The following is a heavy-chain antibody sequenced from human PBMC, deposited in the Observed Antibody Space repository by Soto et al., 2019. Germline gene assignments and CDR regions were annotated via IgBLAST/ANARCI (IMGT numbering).Heavy chain of an antibody. CDR1: GFTFSSYG. D-gene: IGHD2-2*02. CDR3: AKVMTYCSSTSSYSGYYYGMDV. Sequence: GGSLRLSCAASGFTFSSYGMHWVRQAPGKGLEWVAVISYDGSNKYYADSVKGRFTISRDNSKNTLYLQMNSLRAEDTAVYYCAKVMTYCSSTSSYSGYYYGMDVWGPGTTVTVSS. J-gene: IGHJ6*02. V-gene: IGHV3-30*18. CDR2: ISYDGSNK.